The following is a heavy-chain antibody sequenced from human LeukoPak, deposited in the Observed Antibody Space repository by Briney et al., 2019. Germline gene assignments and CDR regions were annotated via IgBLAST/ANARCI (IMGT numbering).Heavy chain of an antibody. CDR1: GFTFDDYA. Sequence: GGSLRLSCAASGFTFDDYAMHWVRQAPGKGLEWVSLISWDGGSTYYADSVKGRFTISRDNSKNSLYLQMNSLRAEDTALYYCAKDNYGSGGYYYYGMDVWGKGTTVTVSS. D-gene: IGHD3-10*01. CDR2: ISWDGGST. J-gene: IGHJ6*04. V-gene: IGHV3-43D*04. CDR3: AKDNYGSGGYYYYGMDV.